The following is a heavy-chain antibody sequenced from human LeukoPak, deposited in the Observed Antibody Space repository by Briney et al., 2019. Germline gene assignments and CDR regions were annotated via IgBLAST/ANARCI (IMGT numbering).Heavy chain of an antibody. V-gene: IGHV6-1*01. J-gene: IGHJ5*02. D-gene: IGHD3-3*01. CDR3: ARGRITIFGVVILWFDP. CDR1: GDSVSRNTAG. Sequence: SQTLSLTCAISGDSVSRNTAGWNWIRQSPSRGLEWLGRTYYRSKWYSDFAPSVRNRITINPDTSKNQFSLQLNSVTPEDTAVYYCARGRITIFGVVILWFDPWGQGTLVTVSS. CDR2: TYYRSKWYS.